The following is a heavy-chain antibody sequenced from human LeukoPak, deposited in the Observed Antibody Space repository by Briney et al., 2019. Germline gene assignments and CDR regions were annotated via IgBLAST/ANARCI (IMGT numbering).Heavy chain of an antibody. CDR2: ISYDGTNK. D-gene: IGHD3-9*01. Sequence: GGSLRLSCAASGFTFSSYGMHWVRQAPGKGLEWVAFISYDGTNKYYADSVKGRFTISRDNAKNSLYLQMNSLRAEDTAVYYCARGGFDWLLFNYYYYMDVWGKGTTVTISS. CDR1: GFTFSSYG. CDR3: ARGGFDWLLFNYYYYMDV. J-gene: IGHJ6*03. V-gene: IGHV3-30*03.